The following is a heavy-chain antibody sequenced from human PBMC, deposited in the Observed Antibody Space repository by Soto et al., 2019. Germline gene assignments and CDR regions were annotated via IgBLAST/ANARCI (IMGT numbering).Heavy chain of an antibody. D-gene: IGHD6-13*01. CDR1: GGSFSGYF. CDR3: ARGGYFDS. V-gene: IGHV4-34*01. CDR2: INHSGRT. J-gene: IGHJ4*02. Sequence: QVQLQQWGAGLLKPSETLSLTCVVYGGSFSGYFWSWIRQSPGRGLEWIGEINHSGRTNYNPSLKSRVAMSVDTSNNQFSLKMSSVTAADTAVCYCARGGYFDSWGQGTLVTVSS.